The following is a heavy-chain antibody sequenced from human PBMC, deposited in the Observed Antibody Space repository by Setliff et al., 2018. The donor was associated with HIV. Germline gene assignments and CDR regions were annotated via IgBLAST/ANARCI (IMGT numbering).Heavy chain of an antibody. CDR2: MNPKSGNT. Sequence: ASVKVSCKASGYTFSDYYMHWVRQASGQGLEWMGWMNPKSGNTGYARKFQGRVTMTRKTSISTAYMELRSLRSDDTAVYYCARGYCSSTSCYGIYYFDNWGQGTPVTVSS. V-gene: IGHV1-8*02. J-gene: IGHJ4*02. CDR3: ARGYCSSTSCYGIYYFDN. CDR1: GYTFSDYY. D-gene: IGHD2-2*01.